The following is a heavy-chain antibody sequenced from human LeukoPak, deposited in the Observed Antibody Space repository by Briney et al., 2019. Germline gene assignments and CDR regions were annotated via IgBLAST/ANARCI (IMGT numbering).Heavy chain of an antibody. CDR2: INSDGSST. CDR1: GFTFSSYW. V-gene: IGHV3-74*01. J-gene: IGHJ6*04. Sequence: GGSLRLSCAASGFTFSSYWMHWVRQAPGKGLVWVSRINSDGSSTSYADSVKGRFTISRDNAKNSLYLQMNSLRAEDTAVYYCAELGITMIGGVWGKGTTVTIPS. D-gene: IGHD3-10*02. CDR3: AELGITMIGGV.